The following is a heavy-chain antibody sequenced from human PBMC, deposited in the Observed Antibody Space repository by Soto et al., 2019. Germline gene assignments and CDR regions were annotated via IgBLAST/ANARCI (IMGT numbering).Heavy chain of an antibody. J-gene: IGHJ6*02. CDR1: GYTFTSYD. V-gene: IGHV1-8*01. Sequence: ASVKVSCKASGYTFTSYDIYWVRQATGQGLEWMGWLNPNTGNSGYAQKFQGRITVTSDTSINTVHMELSSLRSEDTAVYYCARAGLQDGSYYYYGMDVWGQGTTVTVS. CDR3: ARAGLQDGSYYYYGMDV. D-gene: IGHD1-1*01. CDR2: LNPNTGNS.